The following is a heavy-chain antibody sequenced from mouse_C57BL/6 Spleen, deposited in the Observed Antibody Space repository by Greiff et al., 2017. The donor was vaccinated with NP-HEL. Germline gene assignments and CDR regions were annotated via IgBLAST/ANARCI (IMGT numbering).Heavy chain of an antibody. Sequence: VQLQQSGAELARPGASVKLSCKASGYTFTSYGISWVKQRTGQGLEWIGEIYPRSGNTYYNEKFKGKATLTADKSSSTAYMELRSLTSEDSAVYFCARLYGSSLYYYAMDYWGQGTSVTVSS. D-gene: IGHD1-1*01. J-gene: IGHJ4*01. V-gene: IGHV1-81*01. CDR3: ARLYGSSLYYYAMDY. CDR1: GYTFTSYG. CDR2: IYPRSGNT.